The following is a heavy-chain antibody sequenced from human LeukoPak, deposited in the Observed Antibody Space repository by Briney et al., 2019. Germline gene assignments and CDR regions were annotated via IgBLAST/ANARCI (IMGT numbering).Heavy chain of an antibody. J-gene: IGHJ4*02. CDR1: GGSISSYY. CDR3: ARDIAAAGTGDY. V-gene: IGHV4-59*01. D-gene: IGHD6-13*01. CDR2: IYYSGST. Sequence: PSETLSLTCTVPGGSISSYYWSWIRQPPGKGLEWIGYIYYSGSTNYNPSLKSRVTISVDTSKNQFSLKLSSVTAADTAVYYCARDIAAAGTGDYWGQGTLITVSS.